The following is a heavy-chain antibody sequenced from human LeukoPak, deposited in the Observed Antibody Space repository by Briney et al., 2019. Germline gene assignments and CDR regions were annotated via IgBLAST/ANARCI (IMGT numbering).Heavy chain of an antibody. J-gene: IGHJ4*02. V-gene: IGHV4-4*02. CDR2: IYHSGST. CDR3: ARGLVGANKLFDY. CDR1: GGSISSSNW. D-gene: IGHD1-26*01. Sequence: PSETLSLTCAVSGGSISSSNWWSWVRQPPGKGLEWIGEIYHSGSTNYNPSLKSRVTISVDKSKNQFSLKLSSVTAADTAVYYCARGLVGANKLFDYWGQGTLVTVSS.